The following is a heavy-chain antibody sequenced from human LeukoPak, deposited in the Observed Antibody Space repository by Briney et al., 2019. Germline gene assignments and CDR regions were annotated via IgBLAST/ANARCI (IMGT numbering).Heavy chain of an antibody. CDR2: IWHDGSNK. CDR3: ATSPGEGGKMPPGNDY. CDR1: GFTFSSYG. D-gene: IGHD3-10*01. J-gene: IGHJ4*02. Sequence: PGGSLRLSCAASGFTFSSYGMHWVRQAPGKGLEWVAVIWHDGSNKYYADSVKGRFTISRDNSKNTLYLQMNSLRAEDTAVYYCATSPGEGGKMPPGNDYWGQGTLVTVSS. V-gene: IGHV3-33*01.